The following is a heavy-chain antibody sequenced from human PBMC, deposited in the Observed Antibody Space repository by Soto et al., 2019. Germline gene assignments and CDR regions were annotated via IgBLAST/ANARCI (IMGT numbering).Heavy chain of an antibody. J-gene: IGHJ4*02. CDR1: GFTFSSYG. D-gene: IGHD2-15*01. Sequence: QVQLVESGGGVVQPGRSLRLSCAASGFTFSSYGMHWVRQAPGKGLEWVAVISYDGSNKYYADSVKGRFTISRDNSKNTLYRQMNSLRAEDTAVYYCAKDSDPPNYCSGGSCYFDYWGQGTLVTVSS. CDR2: ISYDGSNK. CDR3: AKDSDPPNYCSGGSCYFDY. V-gene: IGHV3-30*18.